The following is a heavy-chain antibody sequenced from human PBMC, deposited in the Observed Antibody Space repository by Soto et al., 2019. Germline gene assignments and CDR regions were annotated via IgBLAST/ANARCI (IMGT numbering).Heavy chain of an antibody. CDR2: IKPDGSEK. Sequence: PGGSLRLSCAASGFTFSSHWMSWVRQAPGKGLEWVANIKPDGSEKWYVDSVKGRFTISRDNAKNSLYLQMNSLRAEDTAVYYCARGDYYDSSGPFSDAFDIWGQGTMVPVSS. CDR3: ARGDYYDSSGPFSDAFDI. J-gene: IGHJ3*02. D-gene: IGHD3-22*01. V-gene: IGHV3-7*04. CDR1: GFTFSSHW.